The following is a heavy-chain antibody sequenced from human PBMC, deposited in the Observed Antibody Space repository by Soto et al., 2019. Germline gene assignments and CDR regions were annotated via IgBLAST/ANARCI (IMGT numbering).Heavy chain of an antibody. D-gene: IGHD3-16*01. CDR3: ANWGGRRTTNFFSGPFDC. V-gene: IGHV3-30*18. J-gene: IGHJ4*02. CDR1: GIRFSDSG. CDR2: ISYDGSDK. Sequence: QVQLVESGGGVVQPGRSLRLSCAASGIRFSDSGMHWVRQAPGRGLEWVAVISYDGSDKYYADSVKGRFTISRDNSKSTLYLQMDSLRPEDTAVYYCANWGGRRTTNFFSGPFDCWGQGTLVTVSS.